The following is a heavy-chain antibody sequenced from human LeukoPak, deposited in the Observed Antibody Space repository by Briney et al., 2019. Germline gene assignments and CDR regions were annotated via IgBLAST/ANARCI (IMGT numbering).Heavy chain of an antibody. Sequence: ASVKVSCKASGYTFIGYYVHWVRQAPGQGLEWMGWVNPNSGGTDYAQKFQGRITMTRETSISTAYMELSSLRSEDTAVYYCARDWGTPVEMPVYHLDYWGQGTLVTVSS. CDR3: ARDWGTPVEMPVYHLDY. J-gene: IGHJ4*02. CDR2: VNPNSGGT. V-gene: IGHV1-2*02. CDR1: GYTFIGYY. D-gene: IGHD5-24*01.